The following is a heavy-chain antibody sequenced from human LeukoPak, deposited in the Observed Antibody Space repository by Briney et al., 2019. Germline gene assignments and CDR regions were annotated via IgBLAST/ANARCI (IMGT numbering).Heavy chain of an antibody. Sequence: PGGSLRLSCAASGFTFGSYSMNWVRQAPGKGLEWVSYISSSSSTIYYADSVKGRFTISRDNAKNSLYLQMNSLRAEDTAVYYCARDTPAAPLGYWGQGTLVTVSS. CDR1: GFTFGSYS. V-gene: IGHV3-48*01. CDR3: ARDTPAAPLGY. CDR2: ISSSSSTI. J-gene: IGHJ4*02. D-gene: IGHD2-2*01.